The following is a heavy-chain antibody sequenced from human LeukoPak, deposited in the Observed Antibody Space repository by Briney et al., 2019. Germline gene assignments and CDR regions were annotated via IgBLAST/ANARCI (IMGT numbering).Heavy chain of an antibody. D-gene: IGHD3-10*01. CDR1: GFTFSNAW. CDR3: TTALGSGSYYSFDY. Sequence: GGSLRLSCAASGFTFSNAWMSWVRQAPGKGLEWVGRIKSKTDGGTTDYAAHVKGRFTISRDDSKNTLYLQMNSLKTEDTAVYYCTTALGSGSYYSFDYWGQGTLVTVSS. J-gene: IGHJ4*02. CDR2: IKSKTDGGTT. V-gene: IGHV3-15*01.